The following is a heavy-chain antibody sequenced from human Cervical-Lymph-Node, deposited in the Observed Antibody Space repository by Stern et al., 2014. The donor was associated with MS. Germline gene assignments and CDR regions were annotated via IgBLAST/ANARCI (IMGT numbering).Heavy chain of an antibody. CDR1: GFSLRTNGVA. CDR3: LYAPPGDFLEYAFDI. Sequence: QVTLKESGPTLVQPTETLRLTCTFSGFSLRTNGVAVGWHRPTPGKALEFLALIYWDGDKRYNPSLKRRLTITTDTSQSQVVLKMTSLDPVDTATYYCLYAPPGDFLEYAFDIWGQGTMVTISS. V-gene: IGHV2-5*02. D-gene: IGHD4-17*01. CDR2: IYWDGDK. J-gene: IGHJ3*02.